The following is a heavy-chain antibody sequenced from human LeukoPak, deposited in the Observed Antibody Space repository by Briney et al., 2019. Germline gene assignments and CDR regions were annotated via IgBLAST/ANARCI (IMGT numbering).Heavy chain of an antibody. CDR3: ARVWLGWSNWFDP. J-gene: IGHJ5*02. D-gene: IGHD3-9*01. V-gene: IGHV4-34*01. Sequence: SETLSLTCAVYGGSFSGYYWSWIRQPPGKGLEWIGETNHSGSTNYNPSLKSRVTISVDTSKNQFSLKLSSVTAADTAVYYCARVWLGWSNWFDPWGQGTLVTVSS. CDR2: TNHSGST. CDR1: GGSFSGYY.